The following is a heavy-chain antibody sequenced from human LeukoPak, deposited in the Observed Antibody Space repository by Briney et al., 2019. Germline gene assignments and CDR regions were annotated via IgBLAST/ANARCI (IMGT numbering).Heavy chain of an antibody. J-gene: IGHJ4*02. CDR1: GFIFSGYG. D-gene: IGHD6-13*01. V-gene: IGHV3-30*18. CDR3: AKGYSSSWYSTYFDF. Sequence: GGSLRLSCAASGFIFSGYGMHWVRQAPGQGLEWVALISYDGSNKIYADSVKGRFIISRDNSKNTLYLQMNSLRAEDTAVYYCAKGYSSSWYSTYFDFWGQGTLVTVSS. CDR2: ISYDGSNK.